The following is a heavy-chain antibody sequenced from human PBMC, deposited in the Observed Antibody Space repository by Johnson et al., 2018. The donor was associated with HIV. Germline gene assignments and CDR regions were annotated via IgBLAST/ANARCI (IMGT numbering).Heavy chain of an antibody. CDR3: ARGVPRTYYDSSGYSLWAFDI. J-gene: IGHJ3*02. Sequence: VQLVESGGGVVQPGRSLRLSCAASGFTFSSYAMHWVRQAPGKGLEWVSVLFSGGSIYFADSVKGRFTISRDNSKNTLYLQMNSLRAGDTAVYYCARGVPRTYYDSSGYSLWAFDIWGQGTMVTVSS. D-gene: IGHD3-22*01. CDR1: GFTFSSYA. CDR2: LFSGGSI. V-gene: IGHV3-66*01.